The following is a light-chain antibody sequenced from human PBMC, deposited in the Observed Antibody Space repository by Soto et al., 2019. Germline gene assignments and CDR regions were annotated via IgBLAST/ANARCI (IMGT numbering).Light chain of an antibody. CDR1: QGIRSD. CDR2: GAS. Sequence: AIQMTQSPSSLSASVGDRVTITCRASQGIRSDLGWYQQKPGKAPNLLIYGASTLQSGVPSRFSGSRSGTDFTLTISSLQPEDFATYYCLQDYNYPRTFGQGTKVEIK. V-gene: IGKV1-6*01. J-gene: IGKJ1*01. CDR3: LQDYNYPRT.